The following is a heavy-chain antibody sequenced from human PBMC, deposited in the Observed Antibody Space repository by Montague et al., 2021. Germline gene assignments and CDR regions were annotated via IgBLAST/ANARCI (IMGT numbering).Heavy chain of an antibody. CDR2: IYWNDDK. CDR1: GFSLNTRAVG. Sequence: PALVKPTQTLTLTCNFSGFSLNTRAVGVGWIRQPPGKALEWLALIYWNDDKRYSPSLKSRLTITKDTSKNQVVLTMTNADPVDTATYYCVRHNSGWYSDFDDWGKGTLVTVSS. V-gene: IGHV2-5*01. CDR3: VRHNSGWYSDFDD. D-gene: IGHD6-19*01. J-gene: IGHJ4*02.